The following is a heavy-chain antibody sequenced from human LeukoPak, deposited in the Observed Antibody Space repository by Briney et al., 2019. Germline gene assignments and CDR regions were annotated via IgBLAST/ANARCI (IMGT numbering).Heavy chain of an antibody. CDR3: ARLVGAINSENADN. D-gene: IGHD1-26*01. J-gene: IGHJ4*02. Sequence: PGGSLRLSCVASGFTVSSNSMTWVRQAPGKGLEWVSIIYSGGGTNYADSVKGRFTVSGDNAKNTLYLQMNSLRAEDTAVYYCARLVGAINSENADNWGQGTLVTVSS. CDR1: GFTVSSNS. CDR2: IYSGGGT. V-gene: IGHV3-66*01.